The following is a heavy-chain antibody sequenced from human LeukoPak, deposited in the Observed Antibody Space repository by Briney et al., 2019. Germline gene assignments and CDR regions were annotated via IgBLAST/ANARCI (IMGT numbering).Heavy chain of an antibody. CDR2: IYYSGST. J-gene: IGHJ2*01. CDR3: ARPYGSGSSLSYFNL. D-gene: IGHD3-10*01. Sequence: SETLSLTCTVSGGSISSYYWSWIRQPPGKGLEWIGYIYYSGSTNYNPSLKSRVTISVDTSKNQFSLKLSSVTAADTAVYYCARPYGSGSSLSYFNLWGRGTLVTVSS. V-gene: IGHV4-59*08. CDR1: GGSISSYY.